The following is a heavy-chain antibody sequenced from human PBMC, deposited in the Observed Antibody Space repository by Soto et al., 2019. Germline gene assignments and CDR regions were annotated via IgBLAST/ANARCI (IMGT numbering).Heavy chain of an antibody. V-gene: IGHV3-23*01. CDR1: GFSFSSYA. Sequence: PGGSLRLSCAASGFSFSSYAMSWVRQAPGKGLEWVSAISGSGGDTYYADSVKGRFSISRDNSKNTVFVQMNTLRAEDTAIYYCAKADASGYNSLLFDFWGQGTLVTAS. CDR3: AKADASGYNSLLFDF. CDR2: ISGSGGDT. J-gene: IGHJ4*02. D-gene: IGHD3-22*01.